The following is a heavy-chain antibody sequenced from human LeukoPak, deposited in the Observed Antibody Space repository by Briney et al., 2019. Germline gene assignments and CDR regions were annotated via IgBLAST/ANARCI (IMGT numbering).Heavy chain of an antibody. CDR3: AKDLPAAYFDC. V-gene: IGHV3-30-3*01. Sequence: GGSLRLSCAASGFTFSSYAMHWVRQAPGKGLEWVAVISYDGSNKYYADSVKGRFTISRDNSKTTLYLQMNGLRAEDTAVYYCAKDLPAAYFDCWGQGTLVTVSS. D-gene: IGHD2-2*01. CDR2: ISYDGSNK. CDR1: GFTFSSYA. J-gene: IGHJ4*02.